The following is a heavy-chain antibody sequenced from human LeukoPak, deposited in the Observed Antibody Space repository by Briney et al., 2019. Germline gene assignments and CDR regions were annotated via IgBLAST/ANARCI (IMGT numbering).Heavy chain of an antibody. D-gene: IGHD2-15*01. CDR1: GFTFSSYA. Sequence: GGSLRLSCAASGFTFSSYAMNWVRQAPGKGLEWVSAICSNDNNTYYANSVKGRFTISRDKSKNTLSLQLNSLRAEDTAVYYCAKGTSSSCYSAPNYWGQGTLVTVSS. CDR2: ICSNDNNT. J-gene: IGHJ4*02. CDR3: AKGTSSSCYSAPNY. V-gene: IGHV3-23*01.